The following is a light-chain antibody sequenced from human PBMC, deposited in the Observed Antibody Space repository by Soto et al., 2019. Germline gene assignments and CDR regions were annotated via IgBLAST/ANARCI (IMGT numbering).Light chain of an antibody. CDR2: DDS. Sequence: SYELTQSPSVSVAPGQTVSITCGGSGIGSKSVHWYQQKPGQAPVLVVYDDSDRRSGIPERFSGSNSGNTATLTITRVEAGDEADYHCQVWDTRSEHYVFGAGTKVTVL. V-gene: IGLV3-21*02. J-gene: IGLJ1*01. CDR1: GIGSKS. CDR3: QVWDTRSEHYV.